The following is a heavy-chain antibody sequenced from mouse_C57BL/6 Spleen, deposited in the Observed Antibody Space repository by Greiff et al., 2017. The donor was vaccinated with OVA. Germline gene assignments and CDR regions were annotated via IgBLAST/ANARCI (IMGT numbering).Heavy chain of an antibody. CDR3: ARYDYYGSSFFDY. Sequence: QVQLQQSGPELVKPGASVKISCKASGYAFSSSWMNWVKQRPGKGLEWIGRIYPGDGDTNYNGKFKGKATRTADKSSSTAYMQLSSLTSEDSAVYFCARYDYYGSSFFDYWGQGTTLTVSS. J-gene: IGHJ2*01. D-gene: IGHD1-1*01. V-gene: IGHV1-82*01. CDR2: IYPGDGDT. CDR1: GYAFSSSW.